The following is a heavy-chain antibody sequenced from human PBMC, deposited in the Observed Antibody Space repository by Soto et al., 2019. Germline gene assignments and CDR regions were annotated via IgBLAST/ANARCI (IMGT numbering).Heavy chain of an antibody. Sequence: SQTLSLTCTVSGGSISSYYWSWIRQPQGKGPEWIGDINHSGSTNYNPSLKSRVRMSVDTSKDQFSLTLSSVTAADTAVYYCARAAGSPYYMDVWGKGTTVTVSS. CDR3: ARAAGSPYYMDV. J-gene: IGHJ6*03. V-gene: IGHV4-59*12. CDR2: INHSGST. CDR1: GGSISSYY.